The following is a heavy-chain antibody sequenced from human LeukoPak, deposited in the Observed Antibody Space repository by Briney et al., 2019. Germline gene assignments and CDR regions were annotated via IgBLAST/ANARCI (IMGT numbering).Heavy chain of an antibody. CDR2: TYYKSKWYS. V-gene: IGHV6-1*01. CDR3: ARSSSYAFEY. Sequence: SQTLSLTCALSGDSVSTNSAGWHWIRQSPSRGLEWLGKTYYKSKWYSDYAVSVISRISVTPDTSKNLFSLHLNSVTPDDTAIYYCARSSSYAFEYWGQGTLVTVSS. J-gene: IGHJ4*02. CDR1: GDSVSTNSAG.